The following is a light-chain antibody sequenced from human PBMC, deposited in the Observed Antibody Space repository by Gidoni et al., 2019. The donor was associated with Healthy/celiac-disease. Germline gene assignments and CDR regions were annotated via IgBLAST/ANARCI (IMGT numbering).Light chain of an antibody. Sequence: DIQMTQSPSTLSASVGDRVTITCRASQSISSWLAWYQQKPGNAPKLLIYDASSLERGVPSRFSGSGSGTEFTLTISSLQPDDFATYYCQQYNSYSPQTFGQGTKVEIK. V-gene: IGKV1-5*01. J-gene: IGKJ1*01. CDR3: QQYNSYSPQT. CDR1: QSISSW. CDR2: DAS.